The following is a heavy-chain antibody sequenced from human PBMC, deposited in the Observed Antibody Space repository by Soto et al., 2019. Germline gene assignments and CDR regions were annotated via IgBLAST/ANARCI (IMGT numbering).Heavy chain of an antibody. J-gene: IGHJ4*02. Sequence: PSETLSLTCTVSGGSISSYYWSWIRQPPGKGLEWIGYIYYSGSTNYNPSLKSRVTISVDTSKNQFSLKLSSVTAADTAVYYCARYYYDSSGYCGIDYWGQGTLVTSPQ. D-gene: IGHD3-22*01. V-gene: IGHV4-59*01. CDR3: ARYYYDSSGYCGIDY. CDR2: IYYSGST. CDR1: GGSISSYY.